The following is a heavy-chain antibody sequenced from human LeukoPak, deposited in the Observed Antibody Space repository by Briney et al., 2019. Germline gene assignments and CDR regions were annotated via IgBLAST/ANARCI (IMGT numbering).Heavy chain of an antibody. V-gene: IGHV4-4*07. Sequence: KPSETLSLTCSVSGGSVSTHYWSWIRQPAGKGLEWIGRIHTSGTTNYNPSLKSRVTLSLDTSNNQLSLTVTSVTAADTAVYFCARDGDGGCFPDHWGQGT. CDR1: GGSVSTHY. CDR2: IHTSGTT. J-gene: IGHJ4*02. D-gene: IGHD2-21*01. CDR3: ARDGDGGCFPDH.